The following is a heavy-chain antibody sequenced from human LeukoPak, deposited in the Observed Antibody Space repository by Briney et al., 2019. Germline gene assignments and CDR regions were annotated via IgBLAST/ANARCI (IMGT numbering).Heavy chain of an antibody. CDR2: IYYSGST. CDR1: GGSVSSGSYY. CDR3: ARGQWLVPLDY. D-gene: IGHD6-19*01. V-gene: IGHV4-61*01. Sequence: PSETLSLTCTVSGGSVSSGSYYWSWIRQPPGKGLEWIGYIYYSGSTNCNPSLKSRVTISVDTSKNQFSLKLSSVTAADTAVYYCARGQWLVPLDYWGQGTLVIVSS. J-gene: IGHJ4*02.